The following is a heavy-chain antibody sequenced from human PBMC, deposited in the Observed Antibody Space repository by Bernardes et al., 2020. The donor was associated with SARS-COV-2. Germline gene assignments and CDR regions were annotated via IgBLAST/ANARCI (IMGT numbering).Heavy chain of an antibody. CDR1: GYTFTGYY. D-gene: IGHD4-17*01. J-gene: IGHJ6*02. Sequence: ASVKVSCKASGYTFTGYYMHWVRQAPGQWLEWMGWINPNSGGTNYAQKFQGRVTMTRDTSISTAYMELSRLRSDDTAVYYCARGYGDYEDFYYYYYGMDVWGQGTTVTVSS. CDR2: INPNSGGT. CDR3: ARGYGDYEDFYYYYYGMDV. V-gene: IGHV1-2*02.